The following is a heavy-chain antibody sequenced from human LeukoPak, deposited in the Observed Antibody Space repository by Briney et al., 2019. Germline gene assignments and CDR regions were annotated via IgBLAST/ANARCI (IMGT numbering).Heavy chain of an antibody. CDR1: GFTFSSYG. D-gene: IGHD3-9*01. J-gene: IGHJ3*02. V-gene: IGHV3-30*02. CDR2: IRYDGSNK. Sequence: GGSLRLSCAASGFTFSSYGMHWVRQAPGKGLEWVAFIRYDGSNKYYADSVKGRFTISRDNSKNTLYLQMNSLRAEDTAVYYCWARLRYFDWPRGAFDIWGQGTMVTVSS. CDR3: WARLRYFDWPRGAFDI.